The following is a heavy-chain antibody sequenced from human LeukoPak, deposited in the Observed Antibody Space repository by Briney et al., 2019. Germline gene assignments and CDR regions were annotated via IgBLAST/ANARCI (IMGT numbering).Heavy chain of an antibody. CDR2: IGSTGSYI. V-gene: IGHV3-21*01. J-gene: IGHJ4*02. CDR1: GFTFSSYS. Sequence: GGSLRLSCAASGFTFSSYSMNWVRQAPGKGLEWVSSIGSTGSYIFYADSVKGRFTISRDNAKNSLYLQMNSLRDEDTAVYYCARVRGATLSYHYFDYWGQGALVTVSS. D-gene: IGHD1-26*01. CDR3: ARVRGATLSYHYFDY.